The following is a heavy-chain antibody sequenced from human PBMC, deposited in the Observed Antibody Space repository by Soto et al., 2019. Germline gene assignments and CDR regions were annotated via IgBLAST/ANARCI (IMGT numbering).Heavy chain of an antibody. V-gene: IGHV3-48*04. CDR2: IGGSGTTI. Sequence: PGGSLRLSCVASGFPFSAYPMNWVRQPPGKGLEWVCGIGGSGTTIYYADSVKGRFTISRDNAKNSLYLQMNSVRAEDTAVYYCARNYLYSGTYYAFDPWGQGTLVTVSS. J-gene: IGHJ5*02. D-gene: IGHD1-26*01. CDR1: GFPFSAYP. CDR3: ARNYLYSGTYYAFDP.